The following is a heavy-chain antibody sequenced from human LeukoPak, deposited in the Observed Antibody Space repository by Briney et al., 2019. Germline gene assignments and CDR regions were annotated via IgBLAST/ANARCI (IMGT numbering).Heavy chain of an antibody. CDR2: ISWNSGSI. V-gene: IGHV3-9*01. Sequence: GRSLRLSCAASGFTFDDYAMHWVRQAPGKGLEWVSGISWNSGSIGYADSVKGRFTISRDNAKNSLYLQMNSLRAEDTAVYYCACLVGATQDVWGKGTTVIVSS. CDR3: ACLVGATQDV. CDR1: GFTFDDYA. J-gene: IGHJ6*04. D-gene: IGHD1-26*01.